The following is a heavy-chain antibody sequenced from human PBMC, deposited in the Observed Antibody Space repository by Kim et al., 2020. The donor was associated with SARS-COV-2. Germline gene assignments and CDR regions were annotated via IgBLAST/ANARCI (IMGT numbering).Heavy chain of an antibody. D-gene: IGHD1-7*01. Sequence: SETLSLTCAVSGGSISSSNWWSWVRPPPGKGLEWIGEIYHSGSTNYNPSLKSRVTISVDKSKNQFSLKLSSVTAADTAVYYCARAQLELPLYSYYGMDVWGQGTTVTVSS. CDR1: GGSISSSNW. J-gene: IGHJ6*02. CDR2: IYHSGST. V-gene: IGHV4-4*02. CDR3: ARAQLELPLYSYYGMDV.